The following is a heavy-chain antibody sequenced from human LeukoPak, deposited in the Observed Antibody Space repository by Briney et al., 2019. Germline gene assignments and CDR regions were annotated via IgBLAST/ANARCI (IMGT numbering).Heavy chain of an antibody. CDR1: GFTFSNYA. CDR2: ISTSGGGI. Sequence: GGSLRLFCAASGFTFSNYAMSWVRQAPGKGLEGVSGISTSGGGIYYADSVKGRFTISRDNSMNTLYLQMYSLRADDTAVYYCARDGFDYYDSSGYYYFDSWGQGTLVTVSS. J-gene: IGHJ4*02. V-gene: IGHV3-23*01. D-gene: IGHD3-22*01. CDR3: ARDGFDYYDSSGYYYFDS.